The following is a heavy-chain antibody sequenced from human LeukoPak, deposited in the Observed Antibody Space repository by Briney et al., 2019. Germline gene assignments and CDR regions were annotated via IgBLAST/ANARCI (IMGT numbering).Heavy chain of an antibody. CDR1: GYTFTSYG. CDR2: ISAYNGNT. Sequence: GASVKVSCKASGYTFTSYGISWVRQAPGQGLEWMGWISAYNGNTNYAQKLQGRVTMTTDTSTSTAYMELRSLRSDDTAVYYCARTYYGSGSYSTPDYWGQGTLVTVSS. D-gene: IGHD3-10*01. CDR3: ARTYYGSGSYSTPDY. J-gene: IGHJ4*02. V-gene: IGHV1-18*01.